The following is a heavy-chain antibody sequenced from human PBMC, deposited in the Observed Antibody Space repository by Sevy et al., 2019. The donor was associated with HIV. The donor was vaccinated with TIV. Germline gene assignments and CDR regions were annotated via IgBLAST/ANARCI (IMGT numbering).Heavy chain of an antibody. CDR2: IYYNGHI. J-gene: IGHJ4*02. Sequence: SETLSLTCTVSGGSITSHYWNWIRQPPGKGLEWIANIYYNGHINYNPSLKSRVTLSLDTSKNQFSLRQSAVTAADTAMYYCAGENSWGRGYSWGQGTLVTVSS. V-gene: IGHV4-59*11. CDR3: AGENSWGRGYS. D-gene: IGHD1-26*01. CDR1: GGSITSHY.